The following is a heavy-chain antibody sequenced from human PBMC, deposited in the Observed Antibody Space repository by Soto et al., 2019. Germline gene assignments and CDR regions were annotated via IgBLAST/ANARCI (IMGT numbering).Heavy chain of an antibody. CDR2: IHRDGTST. V-gene: IGHV3-74*01. J-gene: IGHJ2*01. Sequence: EVQLVESGGGLVQPGGSLRLSCEASGLTFSNYWMHWVRQAPGKGLVWVSRIHRDGTSTSYADSVKGRFTISRDNAKNTLHLQMNILRAEDTAMYYCARDGSYCGGDCYSLWYFDLWGRGTLVTVSS. CDR1: GLTFSNYW. D-gene: IGHD2-21*02. CDR3: ARDGSYCGGDCYSLWYFDL.